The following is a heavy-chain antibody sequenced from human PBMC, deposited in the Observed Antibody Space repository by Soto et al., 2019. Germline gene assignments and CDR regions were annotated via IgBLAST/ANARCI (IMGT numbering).Heavy chain of an antibody. J-gene: IGHJ6*01. CDR2: IYYSGNA. D-gene: IGHD4-17*01. CDR3: ATTVTSEGMDSFPN. Sequence: HLQLHESGPGLVKPSETLSLTCSVSGGSIHNFDSYWGWFRQPPGKGLEWIGSIYYSGNAYYNPSLKSRATISVDTSENHFSLTLPSGTAADTAIYYCATTVTSEGMDSFPNWGPG. CDR1: GGSIHNFDSY. V-gene: IGHV4-39*02.